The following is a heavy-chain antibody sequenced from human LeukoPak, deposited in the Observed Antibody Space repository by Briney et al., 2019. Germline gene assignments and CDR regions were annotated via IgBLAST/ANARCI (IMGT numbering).Heavy chain of an antibody. CDR2: IYFGEET. J-gene: IGHJ6*03. CDR1: GASVTRGDY. Sequence: TLSLTCTVSGASVTRGDYWGWIRQRPAEGLEWIAYIYFGEETYYNPSLRSRLNILSDASNNQFSLRLTSVTAADTAIYSCARDRFLVGVQYYYYMDVWGKGTAVTVSS. V-gene: IGHV4-31*03. D-gene: IGHD1-26*01. CDR3: ARDRFLVGVQYYYYMDV.